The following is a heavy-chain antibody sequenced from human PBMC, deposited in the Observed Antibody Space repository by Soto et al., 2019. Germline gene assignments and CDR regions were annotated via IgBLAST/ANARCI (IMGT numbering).Heavy chain of an antibody. D-gene: IGHD1-26*01. Sequence: ASVKVSCKASGYTFTSYGISWVRQAPGQGLEWMGWISAYNGNTNYAQKLQGRVTMTTDTSTSTAYMELRSLRSDDTAVYYCARIWEVASTIAQANWFDPWGQGTLVTVS. CDR1: GYTFTSYG. J-gene: IGHJ5*02. CDR3: ARIWEVASTIAQANWFDP. CDR2: ISAYNGNT. V-gene: IGHV1-18*01.